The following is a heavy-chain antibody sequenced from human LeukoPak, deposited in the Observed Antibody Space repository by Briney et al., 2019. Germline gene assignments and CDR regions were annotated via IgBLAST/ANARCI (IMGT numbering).Heavy chain of an antibody. CDR1: GGSFSGYY. V-gene: IGHV4-34*01. J-gene: IGHJ4*02. CDR3: ARGHFYYYGSGSWDY. Sequence: TSETLSLTCAVYGGSFSGYYWSWIRQPPGKGLEWIGEINHSGSTNYNPSLKSRVTISVDTSKNQFSLKLSSVTAADTAVYYCARGHFYYYGSGSWDYWGQGTLVTVSS. CDR2: INHSGST. D-gene: IGHD3-10*01.